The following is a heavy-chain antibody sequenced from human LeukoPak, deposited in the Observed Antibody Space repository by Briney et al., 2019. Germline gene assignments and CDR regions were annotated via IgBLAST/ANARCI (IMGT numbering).Heavy chain of an antibody. J-gene: IGHJ4*02. CDR1: GYTFTSYG. D-gene: IGHD2-2*01. Sequence: ASVKVSFKASGYTFTSYGISWVRQAPGQGLEWMGWISAYNGNTNYAQKLQGRVTMTTDTSTSTAYMELRSLRSDDTAVYYCARDNIEVVPAAIDYWGQGTLVTVSS. V-gene: IGHV1-18*01. CDR3: ARDNIEVVPAAIDY. CDR2: ISAYNGNT.